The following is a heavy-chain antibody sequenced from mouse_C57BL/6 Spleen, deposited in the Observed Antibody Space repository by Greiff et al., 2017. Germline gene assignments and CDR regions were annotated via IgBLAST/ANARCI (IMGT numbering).Heavy chain of an antibody. CDR3: ARDTRITTVVAHFDV. CDR1: GYSITSGYY. V-gene: IGHV3-6*01. CDR2: ISYDGSN. Sequence: ESGPGLVKPSQSLSLTCSVTGYSITSGYYWNWIRQFPGNKLEWMGYISYDGSNNYNPSLKNRISITRDTSKNQFFLKLNSVTTEDTATYYCARDTRITTVVAHFDVWGTGTTVTVSS. D-gene: IGHD1-1*01. J-gene: IGHJ1*03.